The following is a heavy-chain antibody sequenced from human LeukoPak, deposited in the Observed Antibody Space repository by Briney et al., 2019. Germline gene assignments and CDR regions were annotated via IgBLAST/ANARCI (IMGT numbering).Heavy chain of an antibody. V-gene: IGHV1-2*02. D-gene: IGHD6-19*01. CDR3: ARMTVSGRDNWFDP. J-gene: IGHJ5*02. CDR1: GYTFTGYY. Sequence: ASVKVSCKASGYTFTGYYMHWVRQAPGQGLEWMGWINPNSGGTNYAQKFQGRVTMTRDTSISTAYMELSSLTSGDTAVYYCARMTVSGRDNWFDPWGQGTLVTVSS. CDR2: INPNSGGT.